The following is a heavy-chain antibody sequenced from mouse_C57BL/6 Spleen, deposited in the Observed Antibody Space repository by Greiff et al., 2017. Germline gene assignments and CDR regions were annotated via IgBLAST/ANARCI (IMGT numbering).Heavy chain of an antibody. Sequence: VQLQQSGAELVRPGASVKLSCTASGFNINDYYMHWVKQRPEQGLEWIGRIDPEDGDTEYAPKFQGKATMTADTSSNTAYLQLSSLTSEDTAVYYCTAWYGYDGRVWFAYWGQGTLVTVSA. V-gene: IGHV14-1*01. CDR1: GFNINDYY. CDR3: TAWYGYDGRVWFAY. D-gene: IGHD2-2*01. CDR2: IDPEDGDT. J-gene: IGHJ3*01.